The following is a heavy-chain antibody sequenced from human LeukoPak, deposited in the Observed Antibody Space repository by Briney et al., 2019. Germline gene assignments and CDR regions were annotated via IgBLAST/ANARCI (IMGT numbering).Heavy chain of an antibody. Sequence: ASVKVSCKASGYAFTVRYMHWVRHVPGQGLEWMGIIKTDSGVTNYAEKFQDRVTMTTDTSTSTAYTELRSPRSDDTAVYYCAVGEVAVAGLYYFDYWGQGTLVTVSA. CDR3: AVGEVAVAGLYYFDY. J-gene: IGHJ4*02. CDR1: GYAFTVRY. CDR2: IKTDSGVT. D-gene: IGHD6-19*01. V-gene: IGHV1-2*02.